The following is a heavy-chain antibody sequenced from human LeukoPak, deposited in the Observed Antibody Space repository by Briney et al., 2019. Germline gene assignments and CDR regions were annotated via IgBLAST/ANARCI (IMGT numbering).Heavy chain of an antibody. Sequence: ASVKVSCKTSGYTFTSYAIHWVRQAPGQGLEWMGWINTNTGNPTYAQGFTGRFDFSLDTSVSTAYLQISRLKPEDTAVYYCATYYYGSGNYYPLYNWFDPWGQGTLVTVSS. J-gene: IGHJ5*02. CDR2: INTNTGNP. D-gene: IGHD3-10*01. V-gene: IGHV7-4-1*02. CDR1: GYTFTSYA. CDR3: ATYYYGSGNYYPLYNWFDP.